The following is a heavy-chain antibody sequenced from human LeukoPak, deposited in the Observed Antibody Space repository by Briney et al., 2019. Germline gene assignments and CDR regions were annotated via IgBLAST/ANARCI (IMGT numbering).Heavy chain of an antibody. CDR1: GYTFTSYD. Sequence: ASVKVSCKASGYTFTSYDINWVRQATGQGREWMGWMNPNSGNTGYAQKFQGRVTMTRNTSISTAYMELSSLRSEDTAVYYCARGGSPIFGVVTYDYWGQGTLVTVSS. V-gene: IGHV1-8*01. J-gene: IGHJ4*02. CDR3: ARGGSPIFGVVTYDY. CDR2: MNPNSGNT. D-gene: IGHD3-3*01.